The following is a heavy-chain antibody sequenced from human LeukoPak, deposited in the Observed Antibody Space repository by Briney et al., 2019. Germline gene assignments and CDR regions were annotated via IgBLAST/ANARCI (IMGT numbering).Heavy chain of an antibody. Sequence: SETLSLTCAVYGGSFSGYYWTWIRQPPGKGLEWIGEINHSGSTNYNPSLRSRVTISLDTSKNQFSLNLYSVTAADTAVYYCARLTISGGSWPGYYYHYMDVWGKGTTVTVSS. CDR1: GGSFSGYY. J-gene: IGHJ6*03. V-gene: IGHV4-34*01. D-gene: IGHD2-15*01. CDR3: ARLTISGGSWPGYYYHYMDV. CDR2: INHSGST.